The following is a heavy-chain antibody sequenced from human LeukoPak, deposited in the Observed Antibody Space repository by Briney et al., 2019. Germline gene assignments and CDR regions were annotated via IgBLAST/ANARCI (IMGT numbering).Heavy chain of an antibody. CDR2: ISSSSSYT. CDR3: ARGTGTTAYFDY. CDR1: GFTFSSYA. Sequence: PGGSLRLSCVASGFTFSSYARSWVRQAPGKGLERVSYISSSSSYTKYADSVKGRFTISRDNAKNSLYLQVNSLRAEDTAVYYCARGTGTTAYFDYWGQGTLVTVSS. D-gene: IGHD1-1*01. J-gene: IGHJ4*02. V-gene: IGHV3-21*05.